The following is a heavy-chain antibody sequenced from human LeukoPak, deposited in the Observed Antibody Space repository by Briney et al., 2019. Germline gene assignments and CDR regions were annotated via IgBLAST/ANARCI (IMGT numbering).Heavy chain of an antibody. D-gene: IGHD3-10*02. V-gene: IGHV3-23*01. J-gene: IGHJ4*02. CDR1: GFTYKHFD. CDR2: ISDSGNKT. CDR3: AKLKMVGIAPFDD. Sequence: QAGGSLRLSCAASGFTYKHFDVSWVRQAPGKGLHWVSTISDSGNKTYDADSVKGRFTISRDNSKNTLYLQMTRLSGEDTAVYYCAKLKMVGIAPFDDWGQGTLVTVSS.